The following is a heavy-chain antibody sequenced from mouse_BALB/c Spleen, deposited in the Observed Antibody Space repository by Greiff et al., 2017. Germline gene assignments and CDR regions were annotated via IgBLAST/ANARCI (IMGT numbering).Heavy chain of an antibody. CDR1: GFTFSSYT. CDR3: ARHRLGQYAMDY. Sequence: VNLVESGGGLVQPGGSLKLSCAASGFTFSSYTMSWVRQTPEKRLEGVAYISNGGGSTDYPDTVKGRFTISRDNAKNTLYLQMSSLKSEDTAMYYCARHRLGQYAMDYWGQGTSVTVSS. J-gene: IGHJ4*01. V-gene: IGHV5-12-2*01. D-gene: IGHD2-14*01. CDR2: ISNGGGST.